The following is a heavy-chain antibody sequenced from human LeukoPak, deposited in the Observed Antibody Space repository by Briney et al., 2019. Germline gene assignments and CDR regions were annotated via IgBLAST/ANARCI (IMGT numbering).Heavy chain of an antibody. CDR1: GYTFTGYY. CDR2: INPNSGGT. D-gene: IGHD1/OR15-1a*01. Sequence: ASVKVSCKASGYTFTGYYMHWVRQVPGQGLEWMGWINPNSGGTKYAQRFQGRVTMTRDTSISTAYMELNRLRSDDTAVYYCARVMNREGTNYWGQGTLVTVSS. CDR3: ARVMNREGTNY. J-gene: IGHJ4*02. V-gene: IGHV1-2*02.